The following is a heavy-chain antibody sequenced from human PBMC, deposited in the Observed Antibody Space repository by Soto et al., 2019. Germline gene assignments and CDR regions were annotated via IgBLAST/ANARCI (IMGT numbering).Heavy chain of an antibody. CDR1: GFKFDYYW. CDR2: LQTDGSHP. Sequence: EGQLVESGGGLVQPGGSLRLSCVASGFKFDYYWMHWVRQAPGGGLMWISRLQTDGSHPAYADSVKGRFTISRDNAKNTLYLQMNNLRVEDTAVYYCARGGDPDYWGQGTLVTVSS. V-gene: IGHV3-74*01. D-gene: IGHD2-21*02. J-gene: IGHJ4*02. CDR3: ARGGDPDY.